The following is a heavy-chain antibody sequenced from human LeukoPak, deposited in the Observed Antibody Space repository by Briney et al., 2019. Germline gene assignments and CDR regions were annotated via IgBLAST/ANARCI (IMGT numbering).Heavy chain of an antibody. D-gene: IGHD4-17*01. J-gene: IGHJ4*02. CDR3: ARGFKTTVTTWFDY. V-gene: IGHV4-34*01. Sequence: SETLSLTCAVYGGSFSGYYWSWIRQPPGKGLEWIGEINHSGSTNYNPSLKSRVTISVDTSKNQFPLKLSSVTAADTAVYYCARGFKTTVTTWFDYWGQGTLVTVSS. CDR2: INHSGST. CDR1: GGSFSGYY.